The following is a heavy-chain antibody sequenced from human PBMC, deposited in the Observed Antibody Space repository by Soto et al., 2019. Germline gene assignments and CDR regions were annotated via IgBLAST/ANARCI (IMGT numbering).Heavy chain of an antibody. J-gene: IGHJ4*02. V-gene: IGHV3-21*01. CDR1: GFTFSSYS. CDR3: ARDLYSSSARYFDY. D-gene: IGHD6-6*01. Sequence: EVQLVESGGGLVKPGGSLRLSCAASGFTFSSYSMNWVGKAPGKGLEWVSSISSSSSYIYYADSVKGRFTISRDNAKNSLYLQMNSLRAEDTAVYYCARDLYSSSARYFDYWGQGTLVTVSS. CDR2: ISSSSSYI.